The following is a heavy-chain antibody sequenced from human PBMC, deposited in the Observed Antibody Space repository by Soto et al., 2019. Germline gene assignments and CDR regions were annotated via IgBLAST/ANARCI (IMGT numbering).Heavy chain of an antibody. V-gene: IGHV4-4*01. CDR1: DGSISSSNW. J-gene: IGHJ4*02. CDR3: ASGSPGGYDFDY. Sequence: GTLSLTCPVSDGSISSSNWWSCVSQPPGGGLDGIGEIYHSGNTTYTQSLKSRVTISVDKSKNQFSLKLSSVTAADTAVYFCASGSPGGYDFDYWGQGTLVTVSS. CDR2: IYHSGNT. D-gene: IGHD5-12*01.